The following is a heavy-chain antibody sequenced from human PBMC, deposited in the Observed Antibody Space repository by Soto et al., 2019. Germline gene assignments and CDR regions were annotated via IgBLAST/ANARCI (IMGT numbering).Heavy chain of an antibody. CDR1: GYTFTTFG. Sequence: ASVKVSCKASGYTFTTFGISWVRQVPGQGLEWMGWINTASGNTKYAQKFQDRVTMTRDTSTNTAYMELRSLASDDSAVFYRARKECTGDCYLFHYWGQGTLVTVPQ. CDR2: INTASGNT. V-gene: IGHV1-18*01. J-gene: IGHJ4*02. CDR3: ARKECTGDCYLFHY. D-gene: IGHD2-21*02.